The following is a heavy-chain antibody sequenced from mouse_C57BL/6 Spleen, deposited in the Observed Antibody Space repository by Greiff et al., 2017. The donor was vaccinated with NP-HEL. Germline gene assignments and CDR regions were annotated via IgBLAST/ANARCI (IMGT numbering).Heavy chain of an antibody. CDR3: ARGVYDYLFDY. J-gene: IGHJ2*01. Sequence: VQLKESGPGMVKPSQSLSLTCTVTGYSITSGYDWHWIRHFPGNKLEWMGYISYSGSTNYNPSLKSRISITHDTSKNHFFLKLNSVTTEDTATYYCARGVYDYLFDYWGQGTTLTVSS. V-gene: IGHV3-1*01. CDR1: GYSITSGYD. D-gene: IGHD2-4*01. CDR2: ISYSGST.